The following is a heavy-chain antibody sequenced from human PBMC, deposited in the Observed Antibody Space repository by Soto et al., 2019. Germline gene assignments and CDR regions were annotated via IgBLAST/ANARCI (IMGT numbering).Heavy chain of an antibody. CDR2: ISSSSSTI. CDR3: ARDKLATIKYYYGMDV. D-gene: IGHD5-12*01. Sequence: GGSLRLSCAASGFTFSSYSMNWFRQAPGKGLEWVSYISSSSSTIYYADSVKGRFTISRDNAKNSLYLQMNSLRDEDTAVYYCARDKLATIKYYYGMDVWGQGTTVTVSS. V-gene: IGHV3-48*02. J-gene: IGHJ6*02. CDR1: GFTFSSYS.